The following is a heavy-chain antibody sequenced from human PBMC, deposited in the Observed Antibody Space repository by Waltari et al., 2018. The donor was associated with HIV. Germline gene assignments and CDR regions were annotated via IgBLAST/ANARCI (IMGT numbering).Heavy chain of an antibody. CDR3: ARDDYGMDV. V-gene: IGHV3-48*04. CDR1: VFTSSSYS. Sequence: EVQLVESGGGLVQRGGSLITSCAAAVFTSSSYSINWVRQAPGKGVEWVSDISSSSSTIYYADSVKGRFTISRDNAKNSLYLQMNSLRAEDTAVYYCARDDYGMDVWGQGTTVTVSS. CDR2: ISSSSSTI. J-gene: IGHJ6*02.